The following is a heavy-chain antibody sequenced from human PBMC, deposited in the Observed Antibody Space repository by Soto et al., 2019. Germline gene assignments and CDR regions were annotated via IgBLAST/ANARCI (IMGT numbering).Heavy chain of an antibody. J-gene: IGHJ4*02. CDR2: ISGSGGST. CDR3: AKPLIYCSGGSCYDDY. D-gene: IGHD2-15*01. V-gene: IGHV3-23*01. Sequence: GGSLRLSCAASGFTFSSYAMSWVRQAPGKGLEWVSAISGSGGSTYYADSVKGRFTISRDNSKNTLYLQMNSLRAEDTAVYYCAKPLIYCSGGSCYDDYWGQGTLVTVSS. CDR1: GFTFSSYA.